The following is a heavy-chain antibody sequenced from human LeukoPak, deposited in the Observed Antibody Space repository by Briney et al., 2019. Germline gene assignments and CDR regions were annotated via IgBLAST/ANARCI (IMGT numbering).Heavy chain of an antibody. Sequence: PGGSLRLSCAASGFTFSSYWMSWVRQAPGKGLEWVANIKQDGSEKYYADSVKGRFTISRDNAKNSLYLQMNSLRAEDTAVYYCARGGRDTATVGPSHGGALFQHWGQGTLVTVSS. CDR3: ARGGRDTATVGPSHGGALFQH. V-gene: IGHV3-7*01. CDR1: GFTFSSYW. CDR2: IKQDGSEK. J-gene: IGHJ1*01. D-gene: IGHD5-18*01.